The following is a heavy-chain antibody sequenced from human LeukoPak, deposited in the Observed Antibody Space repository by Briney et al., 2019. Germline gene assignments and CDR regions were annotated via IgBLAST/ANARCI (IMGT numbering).Heavy chain of an antibody. Sequence: GGSLRLSCTASGLSLNSYAISWVRQVPGKGLEWVSASSSSDDGKWYADSVRGRFTISRDTSKNTVYLQMNSLRAEDTAVYYCAKDSGLLWIGENYYYMDVWGKGTTVTIS. J-gene: IGHJ6*03. D-gene: IGHD3-10*01. CDR1: GLSLNSYA. CDR2: SSSSDDGK. CDR3: AKDSGLLWIGENYYYMDV. V-gene: IGHV3-23*01.